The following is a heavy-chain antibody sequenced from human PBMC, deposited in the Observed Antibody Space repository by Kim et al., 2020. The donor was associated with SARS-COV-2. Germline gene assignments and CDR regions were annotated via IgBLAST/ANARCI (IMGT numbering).Heavy chain of an antibody. CDR3: ARDRYRGYGGKDYFDY. V-gene: IGHV4-31*03. CDR2: IYYSGNT. J-gene: IGHJ4*01. Sequence: SETLSLTCTVSGGSISSDDYYWSWIRQHPGKGLEWIGYIYYSGNTYYNPSLKSRVTISVDTSKNQFSLKLSSVTAADTAVYYCARDRYRGYGGKDYFDY. CDR1: GGSISSDDYY. D-gene: IGHD5-12*01.